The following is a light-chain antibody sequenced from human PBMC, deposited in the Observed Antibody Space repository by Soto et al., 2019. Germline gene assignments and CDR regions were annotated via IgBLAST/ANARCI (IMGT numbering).Light chain of an antibody. CDR2: QDT. CDR1: KLGNKY. J-gene: IGLJ1*01. Sequence: SYELTQPPSVSVSPGQTATITCSRDKLGNKYTSWYQQKPGQSPVLIIYQDTRRPSGIPERFSGSNSGTTATLTISGTQAMDEADYYCQAWDSSYVFGTGTKVTVL. V-gene: IGLV3-1*01. CDR3: QAWDSSYV.